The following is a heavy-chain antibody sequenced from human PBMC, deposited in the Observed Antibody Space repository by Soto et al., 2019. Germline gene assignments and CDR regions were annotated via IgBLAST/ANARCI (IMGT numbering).Heavy chain of an antibody. D-gene: IGHD3-10*01. V-gene: IGHV3-23*01. Sequence: EVQLLESGGGLVQPGGSLRLSCAASGFTFSSYAMSWVRQAPGKGLEWVSAISGSGVSTYYADSVKGPFTISRDNSKNTLYLHMNSLRAEDTAVYYCANEPYGSRSYDAFDIWGQGTMVTVSS. CDR2: ISGSGVST. CDR1: GFTFSSYA. CDR3: ANEPYGSRSYDAFDI. J-gene: IGHJ3*02.